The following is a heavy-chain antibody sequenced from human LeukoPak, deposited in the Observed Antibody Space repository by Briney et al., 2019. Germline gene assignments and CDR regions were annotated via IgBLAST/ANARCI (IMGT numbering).Heavy chain of an antibody. CDR1: GVSISSYS. D-gene: IGHD3-3*01. CDR2: IYYSGST. V-gene: IGHV4-59*01. Sequence: PSETLSLTCTVSGVSISSYSRSWIRQPPGKGLEWIGYIYYSGSTNYNPSLKSRVAISVDTSKNHFSLRLSSVTAADTAVYHCGAWSPVSLFLADDAFDIWGQGTMVTVSS. CDR3: GAWSPVSLFLADDAFDI. J-gene: IGHJ3*02.